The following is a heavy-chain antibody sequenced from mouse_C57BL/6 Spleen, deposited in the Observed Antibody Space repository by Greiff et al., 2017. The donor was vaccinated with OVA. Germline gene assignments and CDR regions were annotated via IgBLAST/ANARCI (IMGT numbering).Heavy chain of an antibody. Sequence: QVQLQQSGAELVKPGASVKLSCKASGYTFTSYWMHWVKQRPGQGLAWIGMIHPNSGSTNYNEKFKSKATLTVDKSSSTAYMQLSSLTSEDSAVDYCALYYYGSWFAYWGQGTLVTVSA. D-gene: IGHD1-1*01. V-gene: IGHV1-64*01. CDR2: IHPNSGST. J-gene: IGHJ3*01. CDR3: ALYYYGSWFAY. CDR1: GYTFTSYW.